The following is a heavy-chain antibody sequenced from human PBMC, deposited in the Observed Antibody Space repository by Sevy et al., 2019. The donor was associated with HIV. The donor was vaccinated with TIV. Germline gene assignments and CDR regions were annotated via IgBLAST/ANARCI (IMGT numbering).Heavy chain of an antibody. CDR1: GGSISSSSYC. J-gene: IGHJ3*02. CDR2: IYYSGST. CDR3: ARSMIAVAGIRVAFDI. V-gene: IGHV4-39*01. D-gene: IGHD6-19*01. Sequence: SETLSLTCTVSGGSISSSSYCWGWIRQPPGKGLEWIGSIYYSGSTYYNPSLKSRVTISVDTSKNQFSLKLSSVTAADTAVYYCARSMIAVAGIRVAFDIWGQGTMVTVSS.